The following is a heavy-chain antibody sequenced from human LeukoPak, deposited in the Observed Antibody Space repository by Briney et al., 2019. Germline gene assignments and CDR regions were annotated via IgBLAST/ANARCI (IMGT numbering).Heavy chain of an antibody. Sequence: GGSLRLSCAASGLTFSSYGMHWVRQAPGKGLEWVAFIRYDGRNKYYADSVKGRFTISRDNAKNSLYLQMNSLRDDDMALYYCARGNSGSYSQDWFDPWGQGTLVTVSS. CDR2: IRYDGRNK. CDR3: ARGNSGSYSQDWFDP. D-gene: IGHD1-26*01. CDR1: GLTFSSYG. V-gene: IGHV3-30*02. J-gene: IGHJ5*02.